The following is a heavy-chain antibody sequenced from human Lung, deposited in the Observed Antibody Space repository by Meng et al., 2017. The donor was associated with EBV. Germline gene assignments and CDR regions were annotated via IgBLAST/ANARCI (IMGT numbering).Heavy chain of an antibody. J-gene: IGHJ4*02. CDR1: GFPLXCHY. V-gene: IGHV3-72*01. D-gene: IGHD2-21*02. Sequence: VQLVEAXXGSVPXGGSLGVSCAASGFPLXCHYMDWVRQAPGKGLEWVGRIRNKASGYYTEYAASVKGRFTVSRDDLKNSVSLQMSSLKTEDTAVYYCARVALISCSGDCHSGRYFDDGGQGVLVTVSS. CDR3: ARVALISCSGDCHSGRYFDD. CDR2: IRNKASGYYT.